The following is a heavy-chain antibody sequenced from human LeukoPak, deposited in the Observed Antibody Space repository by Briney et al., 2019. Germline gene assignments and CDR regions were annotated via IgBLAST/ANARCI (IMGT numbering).Heavy chain of an antibody. CDR2: IYTSGNT. V-gene: IGHV4-61*09. CDR3: ARVEGFYDFWSGYTIGSWFDP. D-gene: IGHD3-3*01. Sequence: SQTLSLTCTVSGGSISSGSYCWSWIRQPAGKGLEWIGHIYTSGNTNYNPSLKSRVTISVDTSKNQFSLKLSSVTAADTAVYYCARVEGFYDFWSGYTIGSWFDPWGQGTLVTVSS. CDR1: GGSISSGSYC. J-gene: IGHJ5*02.